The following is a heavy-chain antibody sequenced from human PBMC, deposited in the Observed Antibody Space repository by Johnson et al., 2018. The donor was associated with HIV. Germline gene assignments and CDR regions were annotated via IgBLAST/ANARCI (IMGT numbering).Heavy chain of an antibody. J-gene: IGHJ3*02. D-gene: IGHD3-10*01. CDR1: GFTFDDYA. V-gene: IGHV3-9*01. CDR2: ISWNSGSI. CDR3: ASFWATGAFDI. Sequence: VQLVESGGGLVQPGRSLRLSCAASGFTFDDYAMHWVRQAPGKGLEWVSGISWNSGSIGYADSVRGRFTISRDNAKNSLYLQVNSLRADDTALYYCASFWATGAFDIWGQGTMVTVSS.